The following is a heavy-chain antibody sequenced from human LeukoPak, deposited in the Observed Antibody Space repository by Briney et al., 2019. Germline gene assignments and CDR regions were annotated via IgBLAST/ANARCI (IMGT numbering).Heavy chain of an antibody. CDR2: IY. V-gene: IGHV5-51*01. D-gene: IGHD4-17*01. CDR3: VRSDYGDFKYYFDY. J-gene: IGHJ4*02. Sequence: GESLQISCKGSGYIFTSYWIAWVRQMPGKGLEWMGIIYSPSFQVQVTISADKSIRTAHLQWSSLKASDTAMYYCVRSDYGDFKYYFDYWGQGTLVTVSS. CDR1: GYIFTSYW.